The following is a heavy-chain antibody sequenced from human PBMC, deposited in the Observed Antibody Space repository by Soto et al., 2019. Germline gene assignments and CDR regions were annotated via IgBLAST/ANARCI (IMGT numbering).Heavy chain of an antibody. V-gene: IGHV1-3*01. Sequence: GASVKVSCKASGYTFTSYALHWVRRAPGQRLEWMGWINAGNGNTDYSQKFQGRVTITRDTSASTAYMELSSLRTEDTTIYYCASGYGRRIDYWGQGTLVTVSS. D-gene: IGHD6-13*01. J-gene: IGHJ4*02. CDR1: GYTFTSYA. CDR2: INAGNGNT. CDR3: ASGYGRRIDY.